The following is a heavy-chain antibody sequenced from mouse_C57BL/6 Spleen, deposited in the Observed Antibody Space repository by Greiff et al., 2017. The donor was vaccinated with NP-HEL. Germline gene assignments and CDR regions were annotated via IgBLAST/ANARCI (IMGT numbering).Heavy chain of an antibody. CDR2: ISYDGSN. J-gene: IGHJ2*01. V-gene: IGHV3-6*01. D-gene: IGHD3-2*02. CDR3: ARGTAQATYPDY. Sequence: EVQLQESGPGLVKPSQSLSLTCSVTGYSITSGYYWNWIRQFPGNKLEWMGYISYDGSNNYNPSLKNRISITRDTSKNQFFLKLNSVTTEDTATYYCARGTAQATYPDYWGQGTTLTVSS. CDR1: GYSITSGYY.